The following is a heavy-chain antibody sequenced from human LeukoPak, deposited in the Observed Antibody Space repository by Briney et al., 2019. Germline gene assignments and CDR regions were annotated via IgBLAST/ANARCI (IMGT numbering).Heavy chain of an antibody. J-gene: IGHJ4*02. V-gene: IGHV1-69*13. Sequence: GASVKVSCKASGGTFSRYAISWVRQAPGQGLEWMGGIIPIFGTANYAQKFQGRVTITADESTSTAYMELSSLRSEDTAVYYCARDKGFNSFDYWGQGTLVTVSS. D-gene: IGHD3-3*01. CDR2: IIPIFGTA. CDR3: ARDKGFNSFDY. CDR1: GGTFSRYA.